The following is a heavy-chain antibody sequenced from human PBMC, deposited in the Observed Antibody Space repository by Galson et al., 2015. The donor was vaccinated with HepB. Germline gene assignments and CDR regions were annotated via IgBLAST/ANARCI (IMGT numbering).Heavy chain of an antibody. Sequence: QSGAEVKKPGESLRISCKGSGYSFTSYWISWVRQMPGKGLEWMGRIDPSDSYTNYSPSFQGHVTISADKSISTAYLQWSSLKASDTAMYYCARAGPSGSYPLFQIDYWGQGTLVTVSS. J-gene: IGHJ4*02. V-gene: IGHV5-10-1*01. D-gene: IGHD1-26*01. CDR2: IDPSDSYT. CDR3: ARAGPSGSYPLFQIDY. CDR1: GYSFTSYW.